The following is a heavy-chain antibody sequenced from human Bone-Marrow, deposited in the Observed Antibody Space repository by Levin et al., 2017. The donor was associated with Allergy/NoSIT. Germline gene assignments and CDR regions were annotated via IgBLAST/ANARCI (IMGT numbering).Heavy chain of an antibody. J-gene: IGHJ6*02. CDR2: VAHNGRT. V-gene: IGHV4-4*02. CDR3: AGGDDFYHGIDV. CDR1: DGSISSHSW. Sequence: SETLSLTCAVSDGSISSHSWWTWVRQPPGKGLEWIGEVAHNGRTNYSPSLKSRVNISVDKSKNQFSLRVTSVTAADTAVYYCAGGDDFYHGIDVWGQGTTVTVSS.